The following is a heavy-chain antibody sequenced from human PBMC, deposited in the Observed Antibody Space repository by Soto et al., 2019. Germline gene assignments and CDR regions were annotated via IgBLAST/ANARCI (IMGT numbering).Heavy chain of an antibody. CDR1: GYTFTGYY. J-gene: IGHJ4*02. Sequence: ASVKASCKASGYTFTGYYMHWVRQAPGQGLEWMGWINPNSGGTNYAQTFQGWVTMTRDTSISTAYMELSRLRSDDTAVYYCARGSIAARPRAYYLSYWGQGTLVTVSS. CDR3: ARGSIAARPRAYYLSY. CDR2: INPNSGGT. V-gene: IGHV1-2*04. D-gene: IGHD6-6*01.